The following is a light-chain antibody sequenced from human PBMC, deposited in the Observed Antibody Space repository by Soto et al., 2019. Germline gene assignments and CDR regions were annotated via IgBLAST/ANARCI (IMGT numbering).Light chain of an antibody. CDR1: SSDVGSYNR. V-gene: IGLV2-18*02. Sequence: QSALTQPPSVSGSPGQSVTISCTGTSSDVGSYNRVSWYQQPPGTAPKLMIYEVSNRPSGVPDRFSGSNTASLTISGLQAEDEADYYCSSYTSSSTYVFGTGTKLTVL. CDR3: SSYTSSSTYV. CDR2: EVS. J-gene: IGLJ1*01.